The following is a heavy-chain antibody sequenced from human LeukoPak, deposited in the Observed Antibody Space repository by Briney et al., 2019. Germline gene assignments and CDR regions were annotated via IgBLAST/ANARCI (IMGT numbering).Heavy chain of an antibody. CDR3: ASLGYYYGSGSYYNVPSDY. Sequence: APVKVSCKASGYTFTGYYMHWVRQAPGQGLEWMGRINPNSGGTNYAQKFQGRVTMTRDTSISTAYMELSRLRSDDTAVYYCASLGYYYGSGSYYNVPSDYWGQGTLVTVSS. CDR2: INPNSGGT. V-gene: IGHV1-2*06. D-gene: IGHD3-10*01. J-gene: IGHJ4*02. CDR1: GYTFTGYY.